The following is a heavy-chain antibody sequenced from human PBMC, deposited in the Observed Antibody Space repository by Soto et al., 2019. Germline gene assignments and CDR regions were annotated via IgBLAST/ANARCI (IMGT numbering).Heavy chain of an antibody. CDR3: ARVGHCSTPTCSHA. D-gene: IGHD2-2*01. Sequence: GGSLSLSCAASGLTVSTNYMTWVRQAPGKGLEWVSVIYRGGTTYHAGSVQGRFSISRDNSKHTVDLQMHNLGAKATAMYYCARVGHCSTPTCSHAWGQGTLVTVSS. CDR2: IYRGGTT. V-gene: IGHV3-53*01. J-gene: IGHJ4*02. CDR1: GLTVSTNY.